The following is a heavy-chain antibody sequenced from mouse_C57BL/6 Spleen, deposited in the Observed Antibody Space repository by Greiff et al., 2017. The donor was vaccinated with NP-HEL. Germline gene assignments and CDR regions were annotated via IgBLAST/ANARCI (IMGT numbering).Heavy chain of an antibody. D-gene: IGHD2-3*01. J-gene: IGHJ3*01. Sequence: QVQLQQPGAELVKPGASVKMSCKASGYTFTSYWITWVKQRPGQGLEWIGEIYPGSGSTNYNEKFKSKATLTVDKSSSTAYMQLSSLTSEDSAVYYCARAPGDGYYPYWGQGTPVTVSA. CDR3: ARAPGDGYYPY. CDR2: IYPGSGST. V-gene: IGHV1-55*01. CDR1: GYTFTSYW.